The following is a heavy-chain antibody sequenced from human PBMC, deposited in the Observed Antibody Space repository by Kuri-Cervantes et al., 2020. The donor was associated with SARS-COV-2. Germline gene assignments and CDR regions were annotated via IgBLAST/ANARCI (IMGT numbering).Heavy chain of an antibody. V-gene: IGHV3-33*01. D-gene: IGHD2-2*01. CDR3: ARALQGRQLRPRGYYYDGMDV. CDR1: GFTFSSYG. Sequence: GGSLRLSCAASGFTFSSYGMHWVRQAPGKGLEWVAVIWYDGSNNYYAAFVKGRFTIFRANSKNTLYLQMNSLRAEDTAVYYCARALQGRQLRPRGYYYDGMDVWGQGTTVTVSS. J-gene: IGHJ6*02. CDR2: IWYDGSNN.